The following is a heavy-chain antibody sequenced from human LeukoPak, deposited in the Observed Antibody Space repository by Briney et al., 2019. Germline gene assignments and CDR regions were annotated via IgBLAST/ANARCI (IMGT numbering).Heavy chain of an antibody. V-gene: IGHV3-21*01. Sequence: GGSLRLSCAASGFTVSSNYMSWVRQAPGKGLEWVSSISSSSSYIYYADSVKGRFTISRDNAKNSLYLQMNSLRAEDTAVYYCARDKKQQLVQSAYQKYYFDYWGQGTLVTVSS. D-gene: IGHD6-13*01. CDR3: ARDKKQQLVQSAYQKYYFDY. CDR1: GFTVSSNY. CDR2: ISSSSSYI. J-gene: IGHJ4*02.